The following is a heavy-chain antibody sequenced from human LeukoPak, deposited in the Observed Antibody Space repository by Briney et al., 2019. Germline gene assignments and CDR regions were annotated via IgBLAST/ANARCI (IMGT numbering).Heavy chain of an antibody. CDR1: GFTFSSYW. V-gene: IGHV3-74*01. Sequence: GGSLRLSCAAPGFTFSSYWMHWVRQAPGKGLVWVSRINSDGSSTSYADSVKGRFTISRDNAKNTLYLQMNSLRAEDTAVYYCARPNYDFWSGYNYYFDYWGQGTLVTVSS. CDR2: INSDGSST. D-gene: IGHD3-3*01. CDR3: ARPNYDFWSGYNYYFDY. J-gene: IGHJ4*02.